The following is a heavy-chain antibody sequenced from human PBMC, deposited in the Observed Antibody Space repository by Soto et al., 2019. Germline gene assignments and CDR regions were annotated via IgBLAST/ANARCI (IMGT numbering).Heavy chain of an antibody. CDR2: ISKSDYT. Sequence: GGSLRLSCTVSGFAFNNYGINWVRQAPGKGLEWVSSISKSDYTYYSDSVKGRFAISRDNAKSSVSLQMNTLRVEDTAVYYCAREDSIIIPAVSDFWGQGTLVTVYS. V-gene: IGHV3-21*01. CDR3: AREDSIIIPAVSDF. CDR1: GFAFNNYG. D-gene: IGHD2-2*01. J-gene: IGHJ4*02.